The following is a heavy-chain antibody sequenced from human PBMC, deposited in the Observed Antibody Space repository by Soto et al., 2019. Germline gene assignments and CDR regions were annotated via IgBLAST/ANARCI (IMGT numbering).Heavy chain of an antibody. Sequence: GGSLRLSCAASGSTFDSYAMNWVRQAPGKGLEWVSTISGSGDYTYYADSVKGRFTISRDNSKNMMYLQMNSLRADDTAVYYCAKNRGLQYYFDYWGQGTLVTVSS. CDR3: AKNRGLQYYFDY. CDR2: ISGSGDYT. CDR1: GSTFDSYA. V-gene: IGHV3-23*01. J-gene: IGHJ4*02.